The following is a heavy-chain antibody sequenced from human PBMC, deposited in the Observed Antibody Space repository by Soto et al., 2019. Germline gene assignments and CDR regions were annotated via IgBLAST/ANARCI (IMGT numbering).Heavy chain of an antibody. Sequence: GGSLRLSCAASGFTFSSYEMNWVRQAPGKGLEWVSYISSSGSTIYYADSVKGRFTISRDNAKNSLYLQMNSLRAEDTAVYYCAREGARVRFLEWLPYYGMDVWGQGTTVTV. D-gene: IGHD3-3*01. J-gene: IGHJ6*02. CDR1: GFTFSSYE. V-gene: IGHV3-48*03. CDR2: ISSSGSTI. CDR3: AREGARVRFLEWLPYYGMDV.